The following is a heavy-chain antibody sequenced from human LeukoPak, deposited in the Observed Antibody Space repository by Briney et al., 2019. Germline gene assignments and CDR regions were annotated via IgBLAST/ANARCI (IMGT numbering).Heavy chain of an antibody. Sequence: SETLSLTCTVSGGSISSYYWSWIRQPPGKGLEWIGYIYTSGSTNYNPSLKSRVTISVDTSKNQFSLKLSSVAAADTAVYYCARQDSYYYYMDVWGKGTTVTVSS. V-gene: IGHV4-4*09. CDR2: IYTSGST. J-gene: IGHJ6*03. CDR3: ARQDSYYYYMDV. CDR1: GGSISSYY.